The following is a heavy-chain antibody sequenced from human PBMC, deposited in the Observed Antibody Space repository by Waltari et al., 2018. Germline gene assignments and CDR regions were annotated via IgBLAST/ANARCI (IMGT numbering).Heavy chain of an antibody. CDR3: ARAPMPLWFGNWYFDL. J-gene: IGHJ2*01. Sequence: EVQLVESGGGLIQPGGSLRLSCAASGLIVSSNFMSWVRQAPGKGLEWVSVMYRGGSTYYADSLKGRFTISRDNSKNTLYLQMNSLRAEDTAVYYCARAPMPLWFGNWYFDLWGRGALVTVSS. CDR2: MYRGGST. V-gene: IGHV3-53*01. D-gene: IGHD3-10*01. CDR1: GLIVSSNF.